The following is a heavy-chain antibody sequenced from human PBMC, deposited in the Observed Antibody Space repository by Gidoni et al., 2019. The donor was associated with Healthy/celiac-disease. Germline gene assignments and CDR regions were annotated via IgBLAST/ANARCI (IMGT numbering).Heavy chain of an antibody. CDR2: ISAYNGNT. J-gene: IGHJ6*02. D-gene: IGHD3-10*01. CDR1: GSTFTSYG. Sequence: QVQLVQPGAEVKKPGASVKVSCNASGSTFTSYGNSWVRQSPGAGLEWMGWISAYNGNTNHAQKLQGRVTMTTDTPTTTAYMELRGLRSDDTAVYYCARGGVTTSMDVWGQGTTVTVSS. CDR3: ARGGVTTSMDV. V-gene: IGHV1-18*01.